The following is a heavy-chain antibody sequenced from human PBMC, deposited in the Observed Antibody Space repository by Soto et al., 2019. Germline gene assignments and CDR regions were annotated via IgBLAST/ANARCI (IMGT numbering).Heavy chain of an antibody. D-gene: IGHD2-15*01. CDR1: GLTVSSNY. CDR2: IYSGGST. CDR3: AGLARRAVVTRDY. Sequence: EVQLVESGGGLVQPGGSLRLSCAASGLTVSSNYMSWVRQAPGKGLEWVSAIYSGGSTYYADSVKGRFTISRDNSKNTRYPQMNSRRVEDTAVYYCAGLARRAVVTRDYWGQGTLVTVSS. V-gene: IGHV3-66*01. J-gene: IGHJ4*02.